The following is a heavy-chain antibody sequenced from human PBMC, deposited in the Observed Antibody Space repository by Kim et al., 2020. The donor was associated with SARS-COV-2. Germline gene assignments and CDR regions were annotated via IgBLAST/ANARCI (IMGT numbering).Heavy chain of an antibody. CDR2: IYYSGST. V-gene: IGHV4-59*08. J-gene: IGHJ6*02. CDR3: ARGITMVRGAHLHLYGMDV. Sequence: SETLSLTCTVSGGSISSYYWSWIRQPPGKGLEWIGYIYYSGSTNYNPSLKSRVTISVDTSKNQFSLKLSSVTAADTAVYYCARGITMVRGAHLHLYGMDVGGQGTPVTVSS. D-gene: IGHD3-10*01. CDR1: GGSISSYY.